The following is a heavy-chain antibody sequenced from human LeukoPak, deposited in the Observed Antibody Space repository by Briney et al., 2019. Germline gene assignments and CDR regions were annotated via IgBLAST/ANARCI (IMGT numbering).Heavy chain of an antibody. CDR2: IYSSGII. CDR1: GGSISSYY. D-gene: IGHD3-3*01. CDR3: ARDTGKSGYPDY. J-gene: IGHJ4*02. V-gene: IGHV4-4*07. Sequence: PSETLSLTCTVSGGSISSYYWSWIRQPAGKAPEWIGRIYSSGIINYNPSLKSRVTMSLDNSKNQLSLKLSYVTAADTAVYYYARDTGKSGYPDYWGQGTLVTVSS.